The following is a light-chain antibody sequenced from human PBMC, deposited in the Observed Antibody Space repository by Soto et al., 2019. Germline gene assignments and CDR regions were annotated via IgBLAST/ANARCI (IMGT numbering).Light chain of an antibody. J-gene: IGKJ4*01. Sequence: EIVLTQSPVTLSLSPGERATLSCRASQSVFSSLAWYQQKPGQAPRLLIYDASTRATAIPARFRGSGSGTDFTLTISSLEPEDCAVYYCHQRSNWPLTFGGGTKVEIK. V-gene: IGKV3-11*01. CDR2: DAS. CDR1: QSVFSS. CDR3: HQRSNWPLT.